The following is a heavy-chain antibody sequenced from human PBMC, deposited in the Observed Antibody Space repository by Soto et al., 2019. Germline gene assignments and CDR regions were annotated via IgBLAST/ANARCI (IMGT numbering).Heavy chain of an antibody. CDR3: ARGGYSSTWSNLLDRSGLDV. V-gene: IGHV1-69*06. Sequence: SVKVSCKTSGGTFSSYAISWVRQAPGQGLEWMGGIVPLFRTTNYAQKFQGRVTITADTSTCTVYMELSGLRSGDTAVYYCARGGYSSTWSNLLDRSGLDVWGQGTTVTVSS. CDR2: IVPLFRTT. D-gene: IGHD6-13*01. CDR1: GGTFSSYA. J-gene: IGHJ6*02.